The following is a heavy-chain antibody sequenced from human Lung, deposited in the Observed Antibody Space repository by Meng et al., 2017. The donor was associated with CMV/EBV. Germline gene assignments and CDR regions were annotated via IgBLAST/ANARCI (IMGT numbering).Heavy chain of an antibody. D-gene: IGHD6-19*01. J-gene: IGHJ4*02. CDR2: MNPNSGNT. CDR3: ARGPSYSSGCPYC. Sequence: ASVXVFXXASGYTFTSFDINRVRQATGRGPEWMGWMNPNSGNTGYSQNFQGRVTLTRDTSISTAYMELSSLRSEDTAVYYCARGPSYSSGCPYCWGQGSLVTVSS. CDR1: GYTFTSFD. V-gene: IGHV1-8*02.